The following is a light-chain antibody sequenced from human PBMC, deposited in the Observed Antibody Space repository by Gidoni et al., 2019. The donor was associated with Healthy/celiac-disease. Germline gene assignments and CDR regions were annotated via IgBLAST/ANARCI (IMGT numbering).Light chain of an antibody. CDR3: QQYGSSSYT. Sequence: DIVFTQSPGTLSLSPGERATLSCRASQSVSRSYLAWYQQKPGQAPRLLIYGASSRATGIPDRFSGSGSETDFTLTISRLEPEDFAVYYCQQYGSSSYTFGQGTKLEIK. V-gene: IGKV3-20*01. J-gene: IGKJ2*01. CDR2: GAS. CDR1: QSVSRSY.